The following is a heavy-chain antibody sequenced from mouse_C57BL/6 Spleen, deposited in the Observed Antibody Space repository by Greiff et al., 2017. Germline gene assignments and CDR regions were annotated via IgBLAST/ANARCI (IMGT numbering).Heavy chain of an antibody. Sequence: EVHLVESGGGLVKPGGSLKLSCAASGFTFSSYAMSWVRQTPEKRLEWVATISDGGSYTYYPDNVKGRVTIYRDNAKNNLYLQMRHLKSEDTAMYYCARDKGDPAWFAYWGQGTLVTVSA. V-gene: IGHV5-4*01. J-gene: IGHJ3*01. CDR3: ARDKGDPAWFAY. CDR2: ISDGGSYT. CDR1: GFTFSSYA. D-gene: IGHD2-13*01.